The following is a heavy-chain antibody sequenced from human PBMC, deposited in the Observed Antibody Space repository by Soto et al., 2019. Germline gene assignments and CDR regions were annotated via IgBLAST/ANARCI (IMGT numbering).Heavy chain of an antibody. CDR2: MNPNSGNT. V-gene: IGHV1-8*01. D-gene: IGHD5-18*01. Sequence: QVQLVQSGAEVKKPGASVKVSCKASGYTFTSYDINWVRQATGQGLEWMGWMNPNSGNTGYAQKFQGRVTMTRNTSISTAYMELSSMRSEDTAVYYCARVKGYSYGYFEVGMDVWGQGTTVTVSS. CDR3: ARVKGYSYGYFEVGMDV. CDR1: GYTFTSYD. J-gene: IGHJ6*02.